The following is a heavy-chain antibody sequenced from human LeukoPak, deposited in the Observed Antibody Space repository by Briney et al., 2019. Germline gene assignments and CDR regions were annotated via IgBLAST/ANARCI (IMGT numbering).Heavy chain of an antibody. J-gene: IGHJ4*02. CDR2: ISAYNGNT. Sequence: GASVKVSCKASGYTFTSYGISWVRQAPGQGLEWMGWISAYNGNTNYAQKLQGRVTMTTDTSTSTAYMELRSLRSDDTAVYYCARSPIYYDSSGYWSTYYFDYWGQGTLVTVSS. V-gene: IGHV1-18*01. CDR3: ARSPIYYDSSGYWSTYYFDY. D-gene: IGHD3-22*01. CDR1: GYTFTSYG.